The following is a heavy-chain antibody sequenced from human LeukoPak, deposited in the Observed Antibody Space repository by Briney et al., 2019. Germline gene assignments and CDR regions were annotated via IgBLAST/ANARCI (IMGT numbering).Heavy chain of an antibody. Sequence: APVKVSCKASGYTFTSYGISWVRQAPGQGLEWMGWISAYNGNTNYAQKLQGRVTMTTDTSTSTAYMELRSLRSDDTAVYYCARQRDVVVPADKGAFDIWGQGTMVTVSS. V-gene: IGHV1-18*01. CDR1: GYTFTSYG. CDR3: ARQRDVVVPADKGAFDI. J-gene: IGHJ3*02. CDR2: ISAYNGNT. D-gene: IGHD2-2*01.